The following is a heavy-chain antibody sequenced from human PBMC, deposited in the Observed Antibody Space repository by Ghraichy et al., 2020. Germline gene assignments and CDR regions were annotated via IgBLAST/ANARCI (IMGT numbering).Heavy chain of an antibody. D-gene: IGHD2-15*01. Sequence: GGSLRLSCAASGFTFSSYAMHWVRQAPGKGLEYVSAISDNGDNTYYAHSVKGRFTISRDNSKNTLYLQMGSLRAEDMAVYYCARVIFGDKGYFDYWGQGTVVTVSS. V-gene: IGHV3-64*01. CDR3: ARVIFGDKGYFDY. CDR2: ISDNGDNT. J-gene: IGHJ4*02. CDR1: GFTFSSYA.